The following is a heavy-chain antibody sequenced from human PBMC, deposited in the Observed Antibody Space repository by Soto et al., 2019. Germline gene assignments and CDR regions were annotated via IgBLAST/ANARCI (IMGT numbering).Heavy chain of an antibody. CDR2: ISYDGYLK. V-gene: IGHV3-30*18. Sequence: GGSLRLSCAASGFTFSTYGMQWVRQAPGKWLEWVAVISYDGYLKYYVDAVKGRFTVARDNSKNTLFLEMNSLRVEDTAVYFCAKDFKVSGSHYGTLNYYYGMDVWGQGXTVTVSS. J-gene: IGHJ6*02. D-gene: IGHD3-10*01. CDR1: GFTFSTYG. CDR3: AKDFKVSGSHYGTLNYYYGMDV.